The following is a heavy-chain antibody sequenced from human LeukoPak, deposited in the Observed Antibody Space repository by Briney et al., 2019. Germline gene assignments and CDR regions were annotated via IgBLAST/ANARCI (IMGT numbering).Heavy chain of an antibody. CDR1: GYTFTGYY. V-gene: IGHV1-2*02. Sequence: ASVKVSCKASGYTFTGYYMHWVRQAPGQGLEWMGWINPNSGGTNYAQKFQGRVTMTRDTSISTAYMELSRLRSDDTAVYYCARGAGYCSGGSYYQRFDPWGQGTLVTVSS. D-gene: IGHD2-15*01. J-gene: IGHJ5*02. CDR2: INPNSGGT. CDR3: ARGAGYCSGGSYYQRFDP.